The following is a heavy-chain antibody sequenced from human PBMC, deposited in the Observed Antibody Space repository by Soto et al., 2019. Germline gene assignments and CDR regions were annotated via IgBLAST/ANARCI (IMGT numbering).Heavy chain of an antibody. V-gene: IGHV4-59*08. CDR1: GGSISSYY. CDR3: ARLLEAAGRVFDY. CDR2: IYYSGST. D-gene: IGHD6-13*01. Sequence: SSETLSLTCTVSGGSISSYYWSWIRQPPGKGLEWIGYIYYSGSTNYNPSLKSRVTISVDTSKNQFSLKLSSVTAADTAVYYCARLLEAAGRVFDYWGQGTLVTVSS. J-gene: IGHJ4*02.